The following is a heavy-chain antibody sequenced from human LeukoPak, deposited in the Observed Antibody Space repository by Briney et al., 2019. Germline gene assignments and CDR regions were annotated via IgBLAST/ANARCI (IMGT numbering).Heavy chain of an antibody. CDR3: ARDELYNGYYSVKYHYNGMDV. V-gene: IGHV1-2*06. CDR2: INAKSGDT. D-gene: IGHD3-3*01. CDR1: GYTFTDYY. Sequence: GVSVKVSCKASGYTFTDYYVHWVRQAPGQGLEWMGRINAKSGDTNAAQRFQGRVTMTRVTSITTAYLELSRLRSDDTAVYYCARDELYNGYYSVKYHYNGMDVWGQGTTVTVSS. J-gene: IGHJ6*02.